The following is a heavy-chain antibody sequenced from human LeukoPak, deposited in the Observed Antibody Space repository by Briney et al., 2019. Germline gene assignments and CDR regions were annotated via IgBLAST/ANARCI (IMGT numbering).Heavy chain of an antibody. CDR3: AKSVVPAAIRNYFDY. CDR1: GFTFSSYA. D-gene: IGHD2-2*02. Sequence: GGSLRLFCAVSGFTFSSYAMSWVRQVPGKGLEWVSAISGSGGSTYYADSVKGRFTISRDNSKNTLYLQMNSLRAEDTAVYYCAKSVVPAAIRNYFDYWGQGTLVTVSS. J-gene: IGHJ4*02. CDR2: ISGSGGST. V-gene: IGHV3-23*01.